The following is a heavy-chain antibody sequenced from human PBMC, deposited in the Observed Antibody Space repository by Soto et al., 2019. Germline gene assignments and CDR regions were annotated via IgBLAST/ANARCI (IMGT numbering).Heavy chain of an antibody. CDR1: GGSISSYY. Sequence: SETLSLTCTVSGGSISSYYWSWVRQPPGKGLEWIGYIYYSGSTNYNPSLKSRVTISVDTSKNQFSLKLSSVTAADTAVYYCARDSLYFVILTGYRSYYFDYWGQGTLVTVFS. D-gene: IGHD3-9*01. CDR2: IYYSGST. J-gene: IGHJ4*02. V-gene: IGHV4-59*01. CDR3: ARDSLYFVILTGYRSYYFDY.